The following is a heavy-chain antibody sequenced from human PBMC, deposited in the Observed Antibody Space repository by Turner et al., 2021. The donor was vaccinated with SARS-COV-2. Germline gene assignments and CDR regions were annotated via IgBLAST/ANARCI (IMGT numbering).Heavy chain of an antibody. Sequence: QVQLVESGGGVVQPGRILRLAGAATGFTCSSYAIHWVRQAPGKGLEWVAVISYDGTNKYYADSVKGRFTFSRDDSKNTLYLQMNSLRSEDTAVYYCARPLGGNYYWGLEFWGQGTLVTVSS. CDR1: GFTCSSYA. V-gene: IGHV3-30-3*01. CDR2: ISYDGTNK. J-gene: IGHJ4*02. D-gene: IGHD3-10*01. CDR3: ARPLGGNYYWGLEF.